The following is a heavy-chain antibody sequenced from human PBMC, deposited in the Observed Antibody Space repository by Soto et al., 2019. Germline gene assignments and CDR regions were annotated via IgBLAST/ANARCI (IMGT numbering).Heavy chain of an antibody. CDR1: GDSVSSNSAA. CDR2: TYYRSKWYN. Sequence: PSQTLSLTCAISGDSVSSNSAAWNWIRQSPSRGLEWLGRTYYRSKWYNDYAVSVKSRITINPDTSKNQFSLKLSSVTAADTAVYYCARTPGCSSTSCYVGYYYYYMDVWGKGTTVTVSS. CDR3: ARTPGCSSTSCYVGYYYYYMDV. D-gene: IGHD2-2*01. J-gene: IGHJ6*03. V-gene: IGHV6-1*01.